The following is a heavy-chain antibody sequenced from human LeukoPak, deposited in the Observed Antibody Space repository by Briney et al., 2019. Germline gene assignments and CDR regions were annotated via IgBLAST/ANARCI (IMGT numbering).Heavy chain of an antibody. CDR3: ARMDSAEYFQH. D-gene: IGHD2-15*01. CDR1: GFSLSTSGMC. CDR2: IDWDDDK. J-gene: IGHJ1*01. Sequence: ESGPALVKPTQTLTLTCTFSGFSLSTSGMCVSWIRQPPGKALEWLARIDWDDDKYYSTSLKTRLTTSKDTSKNQVVLTMTNMDPVDTATYYCARMDSAEYFQHWGQGTLVTVSS. V-gene: IGHV2-70*11.